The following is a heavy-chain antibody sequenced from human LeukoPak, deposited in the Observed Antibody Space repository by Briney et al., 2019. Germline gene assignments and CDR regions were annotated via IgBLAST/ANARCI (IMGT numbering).Heavy chain of an antibody. CDR2: IKQDGSEK. V-gene: IGHV3-7*01. CDR1: GFTFSSFG. J-gene: IGHJ5*01. Sequence: PGGSLRLSCESSGFTFSSFGMHWVRQAPGKGLEWVVAIKQDGSEKYYVDSVKGRFTISRDNAKSSLYLQMNSLRAEDTAVYYCARGGSYSWFDSWGQGTPVTVSS. CDR3: ARGGSYSWFDS.